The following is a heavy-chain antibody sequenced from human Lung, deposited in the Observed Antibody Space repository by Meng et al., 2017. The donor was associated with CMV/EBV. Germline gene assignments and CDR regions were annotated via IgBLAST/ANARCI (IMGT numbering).Heavy chain of an antibody. CDR2: IIPIFGTA. J-gene: IGHJ5*02. D-gene: IGHD3-3*01. CDR3: ARDRRITIFGVVQSQWFDP. V-gene: IGHV1-69*05. CDR1: GGTFSSYA. Sequence: SSXXVSXKASGGTFSSYAISWVRQAPGQGLEWMGGIIPIFGTANYAQKFQGRVTITTDESTSTAYMDLSSLRSEDTAVYYCARDRRITIFGVVQSQWFDPWXQGTLVTVSS.